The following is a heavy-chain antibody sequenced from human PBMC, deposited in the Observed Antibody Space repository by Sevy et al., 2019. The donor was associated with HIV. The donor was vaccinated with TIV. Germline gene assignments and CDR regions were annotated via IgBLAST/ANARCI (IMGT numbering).Heavy chain of an antibody. CDR3: ARGTLRYSSGWYFDY. J-gene: IGHJ4*02. Sequence: VSVKVSCKASGYTFTSYGISWVRQAPGQGLEWMGWISAYNGNTNYAQKLQGRVTMTTDTSTSTAYMELRSLRSDDTAVYYCARGTLRYSSGWYFDYWGQGTLVTVSS. CDR1: GYTFTSYG. V-gene: IGHV1-18*01. D-gene: IGHD6-19*01. CDR2: ISAYNGNT.